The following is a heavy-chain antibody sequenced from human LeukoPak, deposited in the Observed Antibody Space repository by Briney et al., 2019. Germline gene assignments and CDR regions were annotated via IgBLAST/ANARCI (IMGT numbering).Heavy chain of an antibody. V-gene: IGHV3-30*02. Sequence: GGSLRLSCVASGFTFSRNGMHWVRQVPGKGLEWVAFIRYDGSNKFYSDSVKGRFTISRDNSKNTLYLQMNSLRPEDTAVYYCARVGYSSSWHSGSAFDFWGQGTRVTVSS. J-gene: IGHJ3*01. CDR1: GFTFSRNG. CDR2: IRYDGSNK. D-gene: IGHD6-13*01. CDR3: ARVGYSSSWHSGSAFDF.